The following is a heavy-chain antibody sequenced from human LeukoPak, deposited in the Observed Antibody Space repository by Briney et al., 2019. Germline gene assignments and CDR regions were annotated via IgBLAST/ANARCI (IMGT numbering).Heavy chain of an antibody. CDR3: ARVEYSSSIDY. CDR1: GGSFSGYY. Sequence: SETLSLTCAVYGGSFSGYYWSWIRQPPGKGLEWIGEINHSGSTNYNPSLKSRVTISVDTSKNQFSLKLSSVTAADTAVYYCARVEYSSSIDYWGQGTLVTVSS. V-gene: IGHV4-34*01. J-gene: IGHJ4*02. CDR2: INHSGST. D-gene: IGHD6-6*01.